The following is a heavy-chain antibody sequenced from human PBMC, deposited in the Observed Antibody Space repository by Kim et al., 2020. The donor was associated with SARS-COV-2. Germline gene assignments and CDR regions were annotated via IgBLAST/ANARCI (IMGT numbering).Heavy chain of an antibody. D-gene: IGHD6-13*01. CDR1: GGSFSGYY. Sequence: SETLSLTCAVYGGSFSGYYWSWIRQPPGKGLEWIGEINHSGSTNYNPSLKSRVTISVDTSKNQFSLKLSSVTAADTAVYYCARGRDSSSWYSDYWGQGTLVTVSS. V-gene: IGHV4-34*01. CDR3: ARGRDSSSWYSDY. CDR2: INHSGST. J-gene: IGHJ4*02.